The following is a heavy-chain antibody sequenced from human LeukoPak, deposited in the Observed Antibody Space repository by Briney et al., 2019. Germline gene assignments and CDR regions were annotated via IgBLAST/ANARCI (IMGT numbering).Heavy chain of an antibody. CDR2: ISGSSSYI. J-gene: IGHJ5*02. CDR1: GFTLSSYA. V-gene: IGHV3-21*01. Sequence: KTGGSLRLSCAASGFTLSSYAMSWVRQAPGKGLEWVSSISGSSSYIYYADSVKGRFTISRDNAKNSLYLQMNSLRAEDTAVYYCARDQTSVAGTGYSWFDPWGQGTLVTVSS. D-gene: IGHD6-19*01. CDR3: ARDQTSVAGTGYSWFDP.